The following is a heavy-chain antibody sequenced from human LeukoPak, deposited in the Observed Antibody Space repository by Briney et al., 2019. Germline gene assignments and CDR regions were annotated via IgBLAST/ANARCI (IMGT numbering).Heavy chain of an antibody. V-gene: IGHV3-11*01. J-gene: IGHJ4*02. CDR2: ISSSGSTI. CDR3: AKDPSRFGELPFDY. Sequence: GGSLRLSCAASGFTFSDYYMSWIRQAPGKGLEWVSYISSSGSTIYYADSVKGRFTISRDNSKNTLYLQMNSLRAEDTAVYYCAKDPSRFGELPFDYWGQGTLVTVSS. CDR1: GFTFSDYY. D-gene: IGHD3-10*01.